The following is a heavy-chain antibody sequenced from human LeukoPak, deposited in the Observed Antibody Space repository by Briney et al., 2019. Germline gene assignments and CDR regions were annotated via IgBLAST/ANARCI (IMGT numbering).Heavy chain of an antibody. Sequence: GASVKVSCKASGYTFTSYGISWVRQAPGQGLEWMGWINPNSGGTNYAQKFQGRVTMTRDTSISTAYMELSRLRSDDTAVYYCARAAERVLWFGDFDYWGQGTLVTVSS. V-gene: IGHV1-2*02. CDR2: INPNSGGT. J-gene: IGHJ4*02. D-gene: IGHD3-10*01. CDR1: GYTFTSYG. CDR3: ARAAERVLWFGDFDY.